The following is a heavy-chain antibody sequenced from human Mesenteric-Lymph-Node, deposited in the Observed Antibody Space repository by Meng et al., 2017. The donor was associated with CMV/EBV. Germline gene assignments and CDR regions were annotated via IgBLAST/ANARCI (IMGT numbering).Heavy chain of an antibody. D-gene: IGHD3-3*01. Sequence: CVGSGSYSWSWNRRRPGKGLGWVGYIYCSRNNSCSPTLKHRVNISVNTSKNQYYLKLSSVTAADTAVYYCAKDGAGADFWSDYYDYWGQGTLVTVSS. V-gene: IGHV4-61*01. J-gene: IGHJ4*01. CDR2: IYCSRNN. CDR1: CVGSGSYS. CDR3: AKDGAGADFWSDYYDY.